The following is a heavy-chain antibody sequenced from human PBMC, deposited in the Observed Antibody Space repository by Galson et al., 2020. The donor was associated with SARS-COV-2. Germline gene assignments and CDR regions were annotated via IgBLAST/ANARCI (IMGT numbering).Heavy chain of an antibody. CDR1: GDNFNSFA. V-gene: IGHV1-69*13. D-gene: IGHD5-18*01. J-gene: IGHJ6*03. CDR2: IMPLFGTT. Sequence: SVKVSCKASGDNFNSFAFNWVRQAPGQGLEWIGGIMPLFGTTNYAQKFQGRVTITADESTSTVYMELSSLRSEDTAVYYCARGPSRITAMINYYYYYMDVWGKGTTVTVSS. CDR3: ARGPSRITAMINYYYYYMDV.